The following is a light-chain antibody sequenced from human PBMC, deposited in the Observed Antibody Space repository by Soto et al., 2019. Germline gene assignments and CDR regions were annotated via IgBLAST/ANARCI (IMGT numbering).Light chain of an antibody. J-gene: IGKJ4*01. V-gene: IGKV4-1*01. CDR1: QSVLYSSNNKNY. Sequence: DIVMTQSPDSLAVSLGERATINCKSSQSVLYSSNNKNYLAWYQQKPGQPPKLLIYWASTRESGVPDRFSGSGSGTDFTLTISSLQAEDVAVYYCQQYYSTHHTFGGGTKVEIK. CDR2: WAS. CDR3: QQYYSTHHT.